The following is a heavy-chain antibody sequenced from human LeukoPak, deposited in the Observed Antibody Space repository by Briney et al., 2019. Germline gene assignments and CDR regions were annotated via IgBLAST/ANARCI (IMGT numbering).Heavy chain of an antibody. D-gene: IGHD3-22*01. CDR2: IKYDGSNK. Sequence: GGSLRLSCAASGFTFSSYAMHWVRQAPGKGLEWVAVIKYDGSNKYYADSVKGRFTISRDNSKNTLYLQMNSLRAEDTAVYYCARGGRQNSSGYARWFDPWGQGTLVTVSS. CDR3: ARGGRQNSSGYARWFDP. V-gene: IGHV3-30*01. J-gene: IGHJ5*02. CDR1: GFTFSSYA.